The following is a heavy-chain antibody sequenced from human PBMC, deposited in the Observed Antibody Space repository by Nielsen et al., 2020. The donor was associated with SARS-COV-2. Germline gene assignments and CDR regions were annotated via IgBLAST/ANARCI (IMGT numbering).Heavy chain of an antibody. CDR3: ARARATIFGLVMSYGMDV. CDR1: GYTFTDYY. CDR2: INPSSGGK. V-gene: IGHV1-2*06. Sequence: ASVKVSCKASGYTFTDYYIHWVRQAPGHGLEWMGRINPSSGGKNYAQKFKGTVTMTRDASISTVYMELTSDDTSVYYCARARATIFGLVMSYGMDVWGQGTTVAVSS. D-gene: IGHD3/OR15-3a*01. J-gene: IGHJ6*02.